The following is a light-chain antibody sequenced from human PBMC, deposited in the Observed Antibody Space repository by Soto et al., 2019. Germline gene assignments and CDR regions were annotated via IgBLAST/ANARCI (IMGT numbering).Light chain of an antibody. CDR3: SSYTSSSTVV. V-gene: IGLV2-18*02. Sequence: ALTQPPSVSGSPGQSVPISCTGTSSDVGSYNRVSWYQQPPGTAPKLMIYEVSNRPSGVPDRFSGSKSGNTASLTISGLQAEDEADYYCSSYTSSSTVVFGGGTKLTVL. CDR1: SSDVGSYNR. J-gene: IGLJ2*01. CDR2: EVS.